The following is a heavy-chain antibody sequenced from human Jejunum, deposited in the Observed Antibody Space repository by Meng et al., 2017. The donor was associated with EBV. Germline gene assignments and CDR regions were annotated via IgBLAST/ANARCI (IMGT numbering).Heavy chain of an antibody. V-gene: IGHV4-34*02. Sequence: VQLQHGGPGLLRPTETLSLTCAVYGGSFSGYYWSWVRQPPGRGLEYIGEVHFSGITNYTPSLKSRVTMSVDASKNQFSLRLTSVTAADTAVYYCARRTGDYVVGYWGQGTLVTVSS. J-gene: IGHJ4*02. D-gene: IGHD2-8*02. CDR2: VHFSGIT. CDR3: ARRTGDYVVGY. CDR1: GGSFSGYY.